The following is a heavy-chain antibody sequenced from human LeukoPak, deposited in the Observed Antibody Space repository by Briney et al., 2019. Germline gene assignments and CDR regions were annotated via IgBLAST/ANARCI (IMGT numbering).Heavy chain of an antibody. J-gene: IGHJ4*02. CDR1: GGSISSYY. CDR3: AKDMNSWRDGSGLGDYFDY. D-gene: IGHD6-19*01. CDR2: TSGSGRSI. V-gene: IGHV3-23*01. Sequence: ETLSLTCTVSGGSISSYYWNWIRQPPGKGLEWVSGTSGSGRSIHYADSVKGRFTISRDNSKNTLYLQMNSLRADDTAVYYCAKDMNSWRDGSGLGDYFDYWGQGTLVTVSS.